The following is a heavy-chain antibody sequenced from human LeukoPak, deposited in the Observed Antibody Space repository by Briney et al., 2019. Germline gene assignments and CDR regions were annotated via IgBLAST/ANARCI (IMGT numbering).Heavy chain of an antibody. J-gene: IGHJ4*02. CDR2: IYYSGST. CDR3: ARGYSLDY. Sequence: LRLSCAASGFTFSSYSMNWVRQPPGKGLEWIGYIYYSGSTYYTPSLRGRVTISVDTSKNQFSLKLSSVTAADTAVYYCARGYSLDYWGQGTLVTVSS. CDR1: GFTFSSYS. V-gene: IGHV4-30-4*08. D-gene: IGHD5-18*01.